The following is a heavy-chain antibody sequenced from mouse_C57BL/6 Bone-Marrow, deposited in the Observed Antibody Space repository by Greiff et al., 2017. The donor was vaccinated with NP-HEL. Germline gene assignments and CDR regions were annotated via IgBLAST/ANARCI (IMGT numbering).Heavy chain of an antibody. J-gene: IGHJ2*01. CDR1: GYTFTSYW. CDR3: ARSRLLRFSLFDY. CDR2: IHPNSGST. D-gene: IGHD1-1*01. Sequence: QVQLKQPGAELVKPGASVKLSCKASGYTFTSYWMHWVKQRPGQGLEWIGMIHPNSGSTNYNEKFKSKATLTVDKSSSTAYMQLVSLTSEDSAVYYCARSRLLRFSLFDYWGQGTTLTVSS. V-gene: IGHV1-64*01.